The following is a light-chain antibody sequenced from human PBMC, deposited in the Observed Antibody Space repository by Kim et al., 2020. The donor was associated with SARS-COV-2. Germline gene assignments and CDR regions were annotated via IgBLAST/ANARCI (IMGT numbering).Light chain of an antibody. CDR1: QSISSY. CDR3: QQSYSTPRT. Sequence: ASVGDRVTITCRASQSISSYLNWYQHKPGKAPKLLIYAASSLQSGVPSRFSCSGSGTDFTLTISSLQPEDFATYYCQQSYSTPRTFGQGTKVDIK. V-gene: IGKV1-39*01. CDR2: AAS. J-gene: IGKJ1*01.